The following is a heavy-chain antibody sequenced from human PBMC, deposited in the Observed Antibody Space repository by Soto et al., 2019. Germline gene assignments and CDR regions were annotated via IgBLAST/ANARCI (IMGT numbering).Heavy chain of an antibody. CDR2: INAGNGNT. CDR1: GYTFTXYA. CDR3: ARTRLRTHKFDP. V-gene: IGHV1-3*01. J-gene: IGHJ5*02. Sequence: ASVKVSCKASGYTFTXYAMHWVRQAPGQRLEWMGWINAGNGNTKYSQKFQGRVTITRDTSASTAYMELSSLRSEDTAVYYCARTRLRTHKFDPWGQGTLVTVSS. D-gene: IGHD4-17*01.